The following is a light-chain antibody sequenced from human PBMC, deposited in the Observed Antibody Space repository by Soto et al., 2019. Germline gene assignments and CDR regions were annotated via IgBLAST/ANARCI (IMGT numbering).Light chain of an antibody. CDR1: QSVSSSY. J-gene: IGKJ4*01. CDR3: QQYGSSPLT. Sequence: EIVLTQSPGRLSLSPGERATRSCRASQSVSSSYLAWYQQKPGQAPRLLIYGASSRATGIPDRFSGSGSGTDFTLTISRLEPEDFAVYYCQQYGSSPLTFGGGTKVDIK. CDR2: GAS. V-gene: IGKV3-20*01.